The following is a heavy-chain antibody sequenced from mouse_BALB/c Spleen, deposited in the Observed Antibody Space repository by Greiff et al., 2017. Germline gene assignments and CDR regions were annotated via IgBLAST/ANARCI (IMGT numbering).Heavy chain of an antibody. J-gene: IGHJ1*01. CDR1: GFTFSDYY. V-gene: IGHV5-4*02. CDR2: ISDGGSYT. CDR3: ARDPYGSSWDWYFDV. Sequence: EVQGVESGGGLVKPGGSLKLSCAASGFTFSDYYMYWVRQTPEKRLEWVATISDGGSYTYYPDSVKGRFTISRDNAKNNLYLQMSSLKSEDTAMYYCARDPYGSSWDWYFDVWGAGTTVTVSS. D-gene: IGHD1-1*01.